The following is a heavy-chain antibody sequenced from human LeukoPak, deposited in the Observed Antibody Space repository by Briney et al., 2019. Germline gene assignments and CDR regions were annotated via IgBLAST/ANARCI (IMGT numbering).Heavy chain of an antibody. CDR3: TRQPGYSSGWYVFDY. CDR2: IRSKANSYAT. Sequence: GGSQRLSCAASGFTFSGSAMHWVRQASGKGLEWVGRIRSKANSYATAYAASVKGRFTISRDDSKNTAYLQMNSLKTEDTAVYYCTRQPGYSSGWYVFDYWGQGTLVTVSS. J-gene: IGHJ4*02. V-gene: IGHV3-73*01. D-gene: IGHD6-19*01. CDR1: GFTFSGSA.